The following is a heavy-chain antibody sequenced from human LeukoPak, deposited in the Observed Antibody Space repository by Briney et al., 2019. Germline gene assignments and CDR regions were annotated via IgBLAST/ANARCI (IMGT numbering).Heavy chain of an antibody. V-gene: IGHV3-23*01. CDR2: ISPRGGGT. J-gene: IGHJ4*02. Sequence: PGGSLRLSCAASGFTFSSYGMSWVRQAPGKGLEWVSGISPRGGGTYYADSVKGRSTISRDDSKRTLSLQMNSLRVEDTAVYYCARDLAWGAFDYWGQGTLVSVSS. D-gene: IGHD7-27*01. CDR1: GFTFSSYG. CDR3: ARDLAWGAFDY.